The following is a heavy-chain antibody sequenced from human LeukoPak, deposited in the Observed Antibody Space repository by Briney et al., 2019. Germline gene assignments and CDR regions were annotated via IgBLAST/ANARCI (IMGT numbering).Heavy chain of an antibody. CDR3: ARGETGYSYGYYFDY. V-gene: IGHV4-59*01. J-gene: IGHJ4*02. CDR2: IYYSGST. CDR1: GGSISSYY. D-gene: IGHD5-18*01. Sequence: SETLSLTCTVSGGSISSYYWSWLREPPGKGREWSGYIYYSGSTNYNPSLKSRVTISVDTSKNQFSLKLSSVTAADTAVYYCARGETGYSYGYYFDYWGQGTLVTVSS.